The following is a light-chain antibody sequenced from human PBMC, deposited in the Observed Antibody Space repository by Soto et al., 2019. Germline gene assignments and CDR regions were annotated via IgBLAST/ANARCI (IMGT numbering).Light chain of an antibody. CDR2: DTT. CDR1: TGAVTSGHY. CDR3: LLSYGGAVV. Sequence: QAVVTQEPSLTVSPGGTVTLTCGSSTGAVTSGHYPYWFQQKPGQAPRTLIYDTTNKHSWTPARFSGSLLGGNAALTLSGTQPEDEAEYFCLLSYGGAVVFGGGTKVTVL. J-gene: IGLJ2*01. V-gene: IGLV7-46*01.